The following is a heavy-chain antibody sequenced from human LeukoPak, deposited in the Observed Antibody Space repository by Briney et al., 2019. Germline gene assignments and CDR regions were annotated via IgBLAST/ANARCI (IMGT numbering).Heavy chain of an antibody. D-gene: IGHD4-17*01. J-gene: IGHJ4*02. CDR1: GYTFSNYG. CDR2: ISAFNGDT. Sequence: ASVKVSCKASGYTFSNYGITWVRQAPGQGLEWMGWISAFNGDTNYAQNLQGRVTLTTDTSTSTAYMDLGSLRSDDTAVYYCARARRGGDYDSYFDYWGQGALVTVSS. CDR3: ARARRGGDYDSYFDY. V-gene: IGHV1-18*01.